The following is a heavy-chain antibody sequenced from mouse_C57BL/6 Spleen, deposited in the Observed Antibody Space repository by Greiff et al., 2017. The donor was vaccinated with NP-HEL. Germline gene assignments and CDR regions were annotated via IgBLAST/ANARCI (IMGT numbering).Heavy chain of an antibody. CDR3: TRGGEQLTGPYWYFDV. V-gene: IGHV1-5*01. J-gene: IGHJ1*03. D-gene: IGHD3-1*01. Sequence: VQLQQSGTVLARPGASVKMSCKTSGYTFTSYWMHWVKQRPGQGLEWIGAIYPGNSDTSYNQKFKGKAKLTAVTSASTAYMELSSLTNEDSAVYYCTRGGEQLTGPYWYFDVWGTGTTVTVSS. CDR2: IYPGNSDT. CDR1: GYTFTSYW.